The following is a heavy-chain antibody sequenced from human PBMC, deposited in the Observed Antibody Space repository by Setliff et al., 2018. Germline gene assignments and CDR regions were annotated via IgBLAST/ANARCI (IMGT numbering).Heavy chain of an antibody. CDR3: SRDPNGDYVGAFDP. Sequence: HPGGSLRLSCAASAFTFNKYAVTWLRQAPGKGLEWVSSITVSGHSTYADSVKGRFSISRDNSRNILYLQMNSLRAEDTASYFCSRDPNGDYVGAFDPWGQGILVTVSS. CDR1: AFTFNKYA. V-gene: IGHV3-23*01. D-gene: IGHD4-17*01. CDR2: ITVSGHST. J-gene: IGHJ5*02.